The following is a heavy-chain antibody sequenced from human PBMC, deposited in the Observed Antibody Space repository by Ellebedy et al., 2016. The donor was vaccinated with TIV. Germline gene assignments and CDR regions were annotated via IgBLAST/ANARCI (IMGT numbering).Heavy chain of an antibody. D-gene: IGHD3-3*01. CDR1: GFTFSSYG. V-gene: IGHV3-30*18. CDR3: AKDQREYYDFWSGYLDY. CDR2: ISYDGSNK. J-gene: IGHJ4*02. Sequence: GGSLRLXXAASGFTFSSYGMHWVRQAPGKGLEWVAVISYDGSNKYYADSVKGRFTISRDNSKNTLYLQMNSLRAEDTAVYYCAKDQREYYDFWSGYLDYWGQGTLVTVSS.